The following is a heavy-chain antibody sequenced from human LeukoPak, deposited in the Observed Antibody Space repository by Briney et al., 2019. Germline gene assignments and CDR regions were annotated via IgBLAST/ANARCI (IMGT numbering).Heavy chain of an antibody. CDR3: ARERGYLDGFDI. J-gene: IGHJ3*02. CDR2: IYYSGST. D-gene: IGHD3-10*01. V-gene: IGHV4-59*01. Sequence: SETLSLTCTVSGASISNYYWSWIRQPPGKGLEWIGYIYYSGSTNYNPSLNSRVTISVDKSKSQLSLKLSSVTAVDTAVYYCARERGYLDGFDIWGQGTMVTVSS. CDR1: GASISNYY.